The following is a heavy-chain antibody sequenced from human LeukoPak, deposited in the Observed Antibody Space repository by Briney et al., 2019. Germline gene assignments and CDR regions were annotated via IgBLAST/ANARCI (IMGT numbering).Heavy chain of an antibody. Sequence: ASVKVSCKDSGGTFGSDGISWVRQAPGQGLEWMGGIIPVFGSANYAQRFKGRATITADRSTNTVYMELNSLRAEDTAVYYCARDRQMLSREDILTGYHQTYYYYYMDVWGKGTTVTISS. CDR3: ARDRQMLSREDILTGYHQTYYYYYMDV. J-gene: IGHJ6*03. V-gene: IGHV1-69*06. CDR1: GGTFGSDG. D-gene: IGHD3-9*01. CDR2: IIPVFGSA.